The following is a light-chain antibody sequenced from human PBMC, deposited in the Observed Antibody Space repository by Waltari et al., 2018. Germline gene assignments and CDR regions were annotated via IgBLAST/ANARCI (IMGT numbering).Light chain of an antibody. J-gene: IGLJ2*01. V-gene: IGLV2-14*03. CDR3: NSYSSSSSLVL. Sequence: QSALTQPASVSGSPGQSITISCTGTSSDVGTYNYVSWYQQHPGKAPKLMIYDVSNRPSGVSDRFSGSKSGNTASLTISGLQAEDEADYSCNSYSSSSSLVLFGGGTKLTVV. CDR2: DVS. CDR1: SSDVGTYNY.